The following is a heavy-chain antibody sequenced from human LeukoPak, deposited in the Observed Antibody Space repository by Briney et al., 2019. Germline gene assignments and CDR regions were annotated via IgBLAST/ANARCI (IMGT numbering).Heavy chain of an antibody. V-gene: IGHV1-2*02. CDR3: ARSPHILTGENFDY. CDR2: INPNSGDS. J-gene: IGHJ4*02. Sequence: ASVKVSCKASGYTFTAYYIHWVRQAPGQGLEWMGWINPNSGDSNYAQKFQGRVTMTRDTSTSTAYMELKSLRFDDTAVYYCARSPHILTGENFDYWGQGTLVTVSS. CDR1: GYTFTAYY. D-gene: IGHD3-9*01.